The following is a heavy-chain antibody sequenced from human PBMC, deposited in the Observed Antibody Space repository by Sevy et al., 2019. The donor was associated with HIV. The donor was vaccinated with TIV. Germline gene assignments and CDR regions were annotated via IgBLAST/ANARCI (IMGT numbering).Heavy chain of an antibody. J-gene: IGHJ3*02. Sequence: GESLKISCAASGFTFSSYSMNWVRQAPGKGLEWVSSISSSSSYIYYADSVKGRFTISRDNAKNSLYLQMNSLRAEDTAVYYCARVTVAARPVGAFDIWGQGTMVTVSS. D-gene: IGHD6-6*01. CDR3: ARVTVAARPVGAFDI. V-gene: IGHV3-21*01. CDR2: ISSSSSYI. CDR1: GFTFSSYS.